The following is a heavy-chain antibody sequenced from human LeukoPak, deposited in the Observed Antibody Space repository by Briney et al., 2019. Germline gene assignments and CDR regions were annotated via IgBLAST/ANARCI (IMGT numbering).Heavy chain of an antibody. Sequence: PSETLSLTCAVYGGSFSGHYWSWIRQPPGKGLEWIGEINHSGSTNYNPSLKSRVTISVDTSKNQFSLKLSSVTAADTAVYYCARARRLLLAVLDYWGQGTLVTVSS. D-gene: IGHD3-22*01. J-gene: IGHJ4*02. CDR1: GGSFSGHY. CDR3: ARARRLLLAVLDY. CDR2: INHSGST. V-gene: IGHV4-34*01.